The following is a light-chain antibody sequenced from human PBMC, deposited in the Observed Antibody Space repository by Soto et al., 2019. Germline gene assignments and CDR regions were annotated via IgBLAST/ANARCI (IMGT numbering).Light chain of an antibody. CDR3: QQYYVWNT. CDR2: DAS. Sequence: EIVMTQSPATLSVSPGERAIFSCRASQSVDSKLAWYQQKLGQAPRLLIYDASTRATGIPARFSGSGSGTEFTLTISSLQSEVFAIYYCQQYYVWNTFGRGTKVEIK. V-gene: IGKV3D-15*01. CDR1: QSVDSK. J-gene: IGKJ4*01.